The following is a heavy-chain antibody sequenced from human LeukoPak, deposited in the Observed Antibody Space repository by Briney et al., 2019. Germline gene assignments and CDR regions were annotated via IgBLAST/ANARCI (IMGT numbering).Heavy chain of an antibody. CDR2: VYHSGST. CDR3: ARLYDILTGYYYYFDY. V-gene: IGHV4-38-2*02. J-gene: IGHJ4*02. Sequence: SETLSLTCTVSGYSISSGYYWAWIRQPPGKGLEWIGSVYHSGSTYYSPSLRSRVTISMDTSKNQFFLRLNSVTAADTAVYYCARLYDILTGYYYYFDYWGQGTLATVSS. D-gene: IGHD3-9*01. CDR1: GYSISSGYY.